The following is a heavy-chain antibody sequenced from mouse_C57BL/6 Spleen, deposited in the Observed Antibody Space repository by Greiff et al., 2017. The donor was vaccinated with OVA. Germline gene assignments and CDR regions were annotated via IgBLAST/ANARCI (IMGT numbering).Heavy chain of an antibody. CDR3: ARGGLLPYFDV. D-gene: IGHD2-3*01. Sequence: EVKVVESGGGLVKPGGSLKLSCAASGFTFSDYGMHWVRQAPEKGLEWVAYISSGSSTIYYADTVKGRFTISRDNAKNTLFLQMTSLRSEDTAMYYCARGGLLPYFDVWGTGTTVTVSS. CDR2: ISSGSSTI. V-gene: IGHV5-17*01. J-gene: IGHJ1*03. CDR1: GFTFSDYG.